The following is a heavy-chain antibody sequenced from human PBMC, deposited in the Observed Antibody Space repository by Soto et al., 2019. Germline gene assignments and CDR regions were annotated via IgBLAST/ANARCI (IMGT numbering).Heavy chain of an antibody. CDR3: SRGRVPGGGACPYGLDV. Sequence: QVQLQESGPGLVKPSETLSLTCTVSGGSISSYYWSWIRQPPGKGLEWIGYIYNSGSTNYNPSLKSRVTLAVDTSKNQLSLKLSSVTAADTAVFYCSRGRVPGGGACPYGLDVWGQGTTVTVSS. J-gene: IGHJ6*02. CDR2: IYNSGST. V-gene: IGHV4-59*01. CDR1: GGSISSYY. D-gene: IGHD2-2*01.